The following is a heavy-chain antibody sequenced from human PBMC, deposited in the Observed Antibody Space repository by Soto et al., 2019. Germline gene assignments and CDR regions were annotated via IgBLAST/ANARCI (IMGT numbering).Heavy chain of an antibody. D-gene: IGHD2-21*02. V-gene: IGHV4-61*01. CDR1: GGSVSGGSYY. Sequence: QVQLQESGPGLVKPSETLSLTCTVSGGSVSGGSYYWNWIRQPPGKGLEWIGYIYFSGRTNYNPSPKRPVTISIDTHKNQFSLKLSSATAADTAVYYCSRDVDCGEEDVWGQGTTVTVSS. CDR2: IYFSGRT. J-gene: IGHJ6*02. CDR3: SRDVDCGEEDV.